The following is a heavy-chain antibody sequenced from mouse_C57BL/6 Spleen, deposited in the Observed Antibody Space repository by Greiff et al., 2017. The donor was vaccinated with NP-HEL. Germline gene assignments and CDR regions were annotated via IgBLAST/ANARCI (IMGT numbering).Heavy chain of an antibody. V-gene: IGHV1-61*01. Sequence: VQLQQSGAELVRPGSSVKLSCKASGYTFTSYWMDWVKQRPGQGLEWIGNIYPSDSETHYNQKFKDKATLTVDKSSSTAYMQLSSLTSEDSAVYYCARDLGLYWYFDVWGTGTTVTVSS. J-gene: IGHJ1*03. CDR2: IYPSDSET. D-gene: IGHD4-1*01. CDR1: GYTFTSYW. CDR3: ARDLGLYWYFDV.